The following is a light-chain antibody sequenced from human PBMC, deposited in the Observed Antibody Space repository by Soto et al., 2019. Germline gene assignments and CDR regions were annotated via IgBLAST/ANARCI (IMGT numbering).Light chain of an antibody. V-gene: IGKV3-11*01. CDR3: QQRSSWPLYT. J-gene: IGKJ3*01. CDR2: DAS. Sequence: EIVLTQSPATLSSSPGERATLSCRASQSVRTNLAWYQQRRGQAPRLLIYDASNRATGIPARFTGSGSGTDFTLTISSLEPEDFAFYYCQQRSSWPLYTFGPGTKVDF. CDR1: QSVRTN.